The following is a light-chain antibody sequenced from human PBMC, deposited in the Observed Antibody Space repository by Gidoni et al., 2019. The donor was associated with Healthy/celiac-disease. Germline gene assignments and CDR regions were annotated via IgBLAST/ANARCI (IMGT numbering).Light chain of an antibody. CDR1: QSVSSY. CDR2: DAS. CDR3: QQRSNWWT. Sequence: EIVLTQSPATLSLSPGERATLSCRASQSVSSYLAWYQQKPGQAPRLLIYDASNRATGIPARFSGSGSGTDFTPTISRLEAEDFAVYYCQQRSNWWTFGQGTKVEIK. V-gene: IGKV3-11*01. J-gene: IGKJ1*01.